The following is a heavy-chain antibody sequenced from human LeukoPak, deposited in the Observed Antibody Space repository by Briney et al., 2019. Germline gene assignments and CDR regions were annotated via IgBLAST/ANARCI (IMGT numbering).Heavy chain of an antibody. V-gene: IGHV3-30*02. Sequence: GGSLRLSCAASGFTLSSYGMHWVRQAPGKGLEWVAFIRYDENNKYYADSVKGRFTISRDNSKNTLYLQMNSLRAEDTAVYYCTSKDGYNDYWGQGTLVTASS. D-gene: IGHD5-24*01. CDR2: IRYDENNK. CDR3: TSKDGYNDY. J-gene: IGHJ4*02. CDR1: GFTLSSYG.